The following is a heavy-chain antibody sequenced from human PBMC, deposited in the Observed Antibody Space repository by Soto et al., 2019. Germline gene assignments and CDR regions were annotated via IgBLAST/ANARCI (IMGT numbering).Heavy chain of an antibody. CDR3: ARGPVLRFLEWLARRWFDP. Sequence: PSETLSLTCAVYGGSFSGYYWSWIRQPPGKGLEWIEEINHSGSTNYNPSLKSRVTISVDTSKNQFSLKLSSVTAADTAVYYCARGPVLRFLEWLARRWFDPWGQGTLVTVSS. V-gene: IGHV4-34*01. CDR1: GGSFSGYY. CDR2: INHSGST. J-gene: IGHJ5*02. D-gene: IGHD3-3*01.